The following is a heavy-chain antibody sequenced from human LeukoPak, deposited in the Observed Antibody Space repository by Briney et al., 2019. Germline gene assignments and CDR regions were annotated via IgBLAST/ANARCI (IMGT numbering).Heavy chain of an antibody. CDR3: ARAPLAAAGIDY. V-gene: IGHV4-59*01. D-gene: IGHD6-13*01. CDR2: IYYSGST. Sequence: SETLSLTCTVSGGSISSYYWSWIRQPPGKGLEWIGYIYYSGSTNYNPSLKSRVTISVDTSKNQFSLKLSSVTAADTAVYYCARAPLAAAGIDYWGQGTLVTVSS. CDR1: GGSISSYY. J-gene: IGHJ4*02.